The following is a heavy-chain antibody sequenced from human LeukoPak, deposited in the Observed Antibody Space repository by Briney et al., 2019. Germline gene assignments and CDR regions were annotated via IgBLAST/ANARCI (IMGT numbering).Heavy chain of an antibody. J-gene: IGHJ6*02. CDR1: GGPFSRNA. Sequence: SVKVSCKASGGPFSRNAISWVRQAPGQGLEWMGRFIPMVGVATYAQKFQGRVTITEDRSTSTAYMELSSLTSEDTAVYYCARIQAVGVPVAIDAYYSYGMDVWGQGTAVSVSS. CDR2: FIPMVGVA. D-gene: IGHD2-2*02. CDR3: ARIQAVGVPVAIDAYYSYGMDV. V-gene: IGHV1-69*04.